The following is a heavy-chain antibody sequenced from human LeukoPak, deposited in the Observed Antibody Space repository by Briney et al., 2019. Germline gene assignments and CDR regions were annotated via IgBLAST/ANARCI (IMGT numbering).Heavy chain of an antibody. V-gene: IGHV4-59*11. CDR2: VFEWART. Sequence: SETLSLTCTVSGGCMTTHHLNWVRPTPGKGLGWVDYVFEWARTKENPSLQSRVTLSADTSKNQLSLRLSSVTAADTAVYYCTTIKRGNIFGYFDFWGQGILVTVSS. D-gene: IGHD5-18*01. CDR3: TTIKRGNIFGYFDF. J-gene: IGHJ4*02. CDR1: GGCMTTHH.